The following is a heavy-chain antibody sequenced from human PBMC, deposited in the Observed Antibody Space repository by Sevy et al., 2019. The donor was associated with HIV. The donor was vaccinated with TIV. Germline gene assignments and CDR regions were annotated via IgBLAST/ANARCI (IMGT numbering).Heavy chain of an antibody. CDR2: INESGIT. V-gene: IGHV4-34*01. D-gene: IGHD2-2*01. J-gene: IGHJ5*02. CDR1: DGSFSGYY. Sequence: ESLSLTCAVHDGSFSGYYWNWIRQLPGKGLEWIGEINESGITYYNPSLKSRVTISVDTSKKQFSLKLNSVTAADTAVYFCARSPPVVVVPGAPSWFDPWGQGTLVTVSS. CDR3: ARSPPVVVVPGAPSWFDP.